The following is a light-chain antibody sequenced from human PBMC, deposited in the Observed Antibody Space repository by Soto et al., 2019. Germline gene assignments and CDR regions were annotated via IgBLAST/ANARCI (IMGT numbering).Light chain of an antibody. CDR1: SSDVGGYNY. J-gene: IGLJ2*01. CDR2: EVS. Sequence: QSALTQPRSVSGSPGQSVTISCTGTSSDVGGYNYVSWFQQHPGKAPRLLIYEVSNRPSGVSNRFSGSKSANTASLTISGLQAEDEADYYCSSYTPSIILFGGGTKLTVL. V-gene: IGLV2-14*03. CDR3: SSYTPSIIL.